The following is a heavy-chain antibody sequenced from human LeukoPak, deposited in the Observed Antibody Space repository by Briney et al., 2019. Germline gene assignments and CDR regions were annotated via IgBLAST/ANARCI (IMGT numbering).Heavy chain of an antibody. V-gene: IGHV1-18*01. CDR3: ARDMRIAAAGPLDAFDI. D-gene: IGHD6-13*01. Sequence: GASVKVSCKASGYTFTSYGISWVRQAPGQGLEWMGWISAYSGNTNYAQKLQGRVTMTTDTSTSTAYMELRSLRSDDTAVYYCARDMRIAAAGPLDAFDIWGQGTMVTVSS. CDR2: ISAYSGNT. CDR1: GYTFTSYG. J-gene: IGHJ3*02.